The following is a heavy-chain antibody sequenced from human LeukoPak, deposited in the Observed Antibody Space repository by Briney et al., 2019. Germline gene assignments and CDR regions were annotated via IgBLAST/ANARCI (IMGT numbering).Heavy chain of an antibody. V-gene: IGHV3-23*01. CDR2: ISGGGERT. CDR3: GKDGGQYSSGPEFDP. Sequence: PGGSLRLSCAASGIVFSNTAMNWARQSPARGLEWVSAISGGGERTFYADSVKGQFTISRDNSKNMVYLQMNSLRADDTAIYYCGKDGGQYSSGPEFDPRGQGALVTVSS. D-gene: IGHD6-19*01. CDR1: GIVFSNTA. J-gene: IGHJ5*02.